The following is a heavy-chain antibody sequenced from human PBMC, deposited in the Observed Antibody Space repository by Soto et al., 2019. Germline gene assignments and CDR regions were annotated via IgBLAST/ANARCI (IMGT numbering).Heavy chain of an antibody. CDR1: GGSISSHY. CDR2: IYYSGST. D-gene: IGHD1-26*01. J-gene: IGHJ2*01. Sequence: QVQLQESGPGLVKPSETLSLTCTVSGGSISSHYWSWIRQPPGKGLEWIGYIYYSGSTNYNPSLKSRVTISVDTSKNPCSLKLSSVTAADTAVYYCARGWGGYFDRWGRGTLVTVSS. CDR3: ARGWGGYFDR. V-gene: IGHV4-59*11.